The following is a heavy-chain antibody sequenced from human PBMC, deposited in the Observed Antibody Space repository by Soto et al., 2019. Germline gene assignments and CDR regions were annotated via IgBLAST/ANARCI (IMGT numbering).Heavy chain of an antibody. CDR2: ISYDGSNK. V-gene: IGHV3-30*18. Sequence: QVQLVESGGGVVQPGRSLRLSCAASGLTFSSYGMHWVRQAPGKGLEWVAVISYDGSNKYYADSVKGRFTISRDNSKNTLYLQMNSLRAEDTAVYYCAKDRRGGVSSGMDVWGQGTTVTVSS. CDR1: GLTFSSYG. J-gene: IGHJ6*02. CDR3: AKDRRGGVSSGMDV. D-gene: IGHD2-8*02.